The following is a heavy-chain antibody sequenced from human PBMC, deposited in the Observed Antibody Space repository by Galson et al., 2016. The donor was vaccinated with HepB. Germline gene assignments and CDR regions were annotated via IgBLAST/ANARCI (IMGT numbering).Heavy chain of an antibody. Sequence: SETLSLTCTVSGGSISSSSYYWGWIRQPPGKGLEWIGSIYYSGSTYYNPSLKSRVTISVDTSKNQLSLKLRSVTTADTAVYYCARTKGKFSRSSGMDYWGQGILVTVSS. D-gene: IGHD6-6*01. CDR1: GGSISSSSYY. J-gene: IGHJ4*02. CDR3: ARTKGKFSRSSGMDY. V-gene: IGHV4-39*07. CDR2: IYYSGST.